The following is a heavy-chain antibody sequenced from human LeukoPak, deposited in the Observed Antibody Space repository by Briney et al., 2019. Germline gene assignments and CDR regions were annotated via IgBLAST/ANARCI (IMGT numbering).Heavy chain of an antibody. V-gene: IGHV4-59*12. J-gene: IGHJ4*02. Sequence: PSETLSLTCTVSGGSISSSYWSWIRQPAGKGLEWIGYIYYSGSTNYNPSPKSRVPTSVDKSKKQFSLKLSSVTSADRAGYYCARGHKYRSGYTGTELGAGYFDSWGQGTLVTVSS. CDR2: IYYSGST. CDR3: ARGHKYRSGYTGTELGAGYFDS. CDR1: GGSISSSY. D-gene: IGHD5-18*01.